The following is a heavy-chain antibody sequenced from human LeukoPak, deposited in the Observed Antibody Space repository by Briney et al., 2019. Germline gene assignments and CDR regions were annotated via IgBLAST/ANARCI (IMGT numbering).Heavy chain of an antibody. V-gene: IGHV3-23*01. D-gene: IGHD6-13*01. CDR1: GFTFSSYA. J-gene: IGHJ4*02. CDR2: ISGSGGST. CDR3: AKAGYSSSWHEYFDY. Sequence: GGSLRLSCTVSGFTFSSYAMSWVRQAPGKGLEWVSAISGSGGSTYYADSVKGRFTISRDNSKNTLYLQMNSLRAEDTAVYYCAKAGYSSSWHEYFDYWGQGTLVTVSS.